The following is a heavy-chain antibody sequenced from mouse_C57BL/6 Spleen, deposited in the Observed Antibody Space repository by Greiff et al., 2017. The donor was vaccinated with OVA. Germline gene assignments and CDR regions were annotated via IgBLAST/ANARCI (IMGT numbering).Heavy chain of an antibody. CDR3: ARGTGVFAY. CDR1: GYSFTSGYD. D-gene: IGHD3-3*01. Sequence: EVKVVESGPGMVKPSQSLSLTCTVTGYSFTSGYDWHWIRHFPGNKLEWMGYICYSGSTNYNPSFKSRISNTHDTSKNHFFLKLYSMTTEDTAYYEWARGTGVFAYWGQGALVTVSA. CDR2: ICYSGST. J-gene: IGHJ3*01. V-gene: IGHV3-1*01.